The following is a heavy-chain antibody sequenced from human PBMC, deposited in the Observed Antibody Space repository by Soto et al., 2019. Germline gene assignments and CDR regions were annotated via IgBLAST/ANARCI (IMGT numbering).Heavy chain of an antibody. CDR3: ARGYRTSWYWFDH. Sequence: QAQLQESGPGPVKPSETLSLTCTVSGGSVSGGTHYWSWIRQPPGKGLEWIGYIYNSGSTNYNPSLKSRVTISVDTSKNQFSLKLSSVTAADTAVYYCARGYRTSWYWFDHWGRGTLVTVSS. CDR1: GGSVSGGTHY. D-gene: IGHD6-13*01. CDR2: IYNSGST. V-gene: IGHV4-61*01. J-gene: IGHJ2*01.